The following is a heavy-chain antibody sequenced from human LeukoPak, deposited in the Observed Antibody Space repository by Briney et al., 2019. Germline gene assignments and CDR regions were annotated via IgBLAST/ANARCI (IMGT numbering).Heavy chain of an antibody. CDR3: ARVPETTITIFGVVIDFYFDY. D-gene: IGHD3-3*01. V-gene: IGHV4-59*01. CDR1: GASISSYY. Sequence: SETLSLTCTVSGASISSYYWSWIRQPPGKGLEWVGYIYYSGSTNYNPSLKSRVTISVDTSKNQFSLKLSSVTAADTAVYYCARVPETTITIFGVVIDFYFDYWGQGTLVTVSS. J-gene: IGHJ4*02. CDR2: IYYSGST.